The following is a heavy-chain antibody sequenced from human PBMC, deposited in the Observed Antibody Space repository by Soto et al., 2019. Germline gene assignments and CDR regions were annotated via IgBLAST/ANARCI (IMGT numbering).Heavy chain of an antibody. CDR1: GFTLSSYN. D-gene: IGHD6-13*01. J-gene: IGHJ6*02. CDR3: ARDHGGSTWFVGIYYYFGVDV. Sequence: EVQLVESGGGLVQPGGSLRLSCAASGFTLSSYNMNWVRQAPGKGLEWVSYISGSSDTIYYADSVKGRFTISRDNAKNSLYLQMDSLRDEDTAVYYCARDHGGSTWFVGIYYYFGVDVWGQGTTVNVSS. CDR2: ISGSSDTI. V-gene: IGHV3-48*02.